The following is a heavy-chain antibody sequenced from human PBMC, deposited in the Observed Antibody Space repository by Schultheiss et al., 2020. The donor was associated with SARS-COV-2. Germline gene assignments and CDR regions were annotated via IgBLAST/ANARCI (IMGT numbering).Heavy chain of an antibody. Sequence: GGSLRLSCAASGFTFHTYAMNWVRQAPGKGLEWVAVISFDGSNKYYADSVKGRFTISRDNSKNTLYLQMNSLRAEDTAVYYCARCRTPIVVVAAMFYWGQGTLVTVAS. CDR2: ISFDGSNK. V-gene: IGHV3-30-3*01. CDR1: GFTFHTYA. D-gene: IGHD2-15*01. CDR3: ARCRTPIVVVAAMFY. J-gene: IGHJ4*02.